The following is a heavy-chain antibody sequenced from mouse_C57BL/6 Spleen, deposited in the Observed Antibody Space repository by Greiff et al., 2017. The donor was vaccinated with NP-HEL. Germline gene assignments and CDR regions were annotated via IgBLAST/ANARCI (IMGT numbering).Heavy chain of an antibody. CDR2: IYPGDGDT. D-gene: IGHD4-1*01. V-gene: IGHV1-82*01. CDR3: ARCRTGTRAMDY. CDR1: GYAFSSSW. Sequence: VQLQQSGPELVKPGASVKISCKASGYAFSSSWMNWVKQRPGKGLEWIGRIYPGDGDTNYNGKFKGKATLTADKSSSTAYMQLSSLTSEDSAVYFCARCRTGTRAMDYWGQGTSVTVSS. J-gene: IGHJ4*01.